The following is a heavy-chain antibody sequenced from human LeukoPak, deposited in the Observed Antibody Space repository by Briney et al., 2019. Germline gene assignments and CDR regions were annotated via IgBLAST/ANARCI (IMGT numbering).Heavy chain of an antibody. CDR1: GFTLSNYS. V-gene: IGHV3-21*01. CDR3: ARDLAYGDDGL. J-gene: IGHJ4*02. CDR2: ISSSSSYI. D-gene: IGHD4-17*01. Sequence: GGSLRLPCAASGFTLSNYSMNWVRQAPGKGLEWVAFISSSSSYIFYADSLKGRFTISRDNAKNSLYLQMNSLRAGDTAVYYCARDLAYGDDGLWGQGTLVTVSS.